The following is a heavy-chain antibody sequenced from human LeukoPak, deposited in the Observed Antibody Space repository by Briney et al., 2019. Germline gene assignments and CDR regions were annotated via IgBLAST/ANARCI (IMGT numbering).Heavy chain of an antibody. V-gene: IGHV3-23*01. Sequence: PGGSLRLSCTASGFTFTTYAMSWVRQAPGKGLEWVSTISGNGGRTYYEDSVKGRFTISRDNSKNTLYLQVSSLRAEDTAMYYCANDGTGVHVWTPEAFDLWGPGTMVIVSS. D-gene: IGHD1-1*01. CDR1: GFTFTTYA. CDR2: ISGNGGRT. CDR3: ANDGTGVHVWTPEAFDL. J-gene: IGHJ3*01.